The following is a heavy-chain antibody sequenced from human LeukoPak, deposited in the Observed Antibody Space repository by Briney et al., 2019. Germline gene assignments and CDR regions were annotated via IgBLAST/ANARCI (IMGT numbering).Heavy chain of an antibody. CDR2: IKQDGSEK. J-gene: IGHJ4*02. Sequence: GGSLRLSCITSGFTFSDYSMDWVRQAPGKGLEWVANIKQDGSEKYYVDSVKGRFTISRDNAKNSLYLQMNSLRAEDTAVYYCVRAVGTADSYWGQGALVTVSS. CDR3: VRAVGTADSY. V-gene: IGHV3-7*01. D-gene: IGHD2-2*01. CDR1: GFTFSDYS.